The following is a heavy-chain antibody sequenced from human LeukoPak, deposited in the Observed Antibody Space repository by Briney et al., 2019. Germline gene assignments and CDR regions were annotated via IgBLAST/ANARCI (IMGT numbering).Heavy chain of an antibody. Sequence: ASVKVSCKVSGYTLTELSMHWVRQAPGKGLEWMGGFDPEDGETIYAQKFQGRVTMTEDTSTDTAYMELSSLRSEDTAVYYCATQEATYCSGGGCYFDPWGQGTLVTVSS. J-gene: IGHJ5*02. V-gene: IGHV1-24*01. CDR2: FDPEDGET. CDR3: ATQEATYCSGGGCYFDP. D-gene: IGHD2-15*01. CDR1: GYTLTELS.